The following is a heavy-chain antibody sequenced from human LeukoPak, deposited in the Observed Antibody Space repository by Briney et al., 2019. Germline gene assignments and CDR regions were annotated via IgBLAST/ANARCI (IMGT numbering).Heavy chain of an antibody. Sequence: KPSETLSLTCIVPDGSISCSNYYWAWIRQPPGKGLEWIGTFYSGGSAYYNPSLTSRVSISKDTSDNQFSLRLYSVTAADTAVYYCARKQGGTMYDVWGQGTQVTVSS. D-gene: IGHD1-7*01. CDR3: ARKQGGTMYDV. V-gene: IGHV4-39*07. J-gene: IGHJ4*02. CDR1: DGSISCSNYY. CDR2: FYSGGSA.